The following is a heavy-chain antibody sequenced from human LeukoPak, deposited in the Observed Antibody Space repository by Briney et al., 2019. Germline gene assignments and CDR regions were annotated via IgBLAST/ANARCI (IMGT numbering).Heavy chain of an antibody. CDR3: ARSLKKSYSGSYYYYYGMDV. Sequence: GASVKVSCKASGYTFTSYGISWVRQAPGRGLEWMGWISAYNGNTNYAQKLQGRVTMTTDTSTSTAYMELRSLRSDDTAVYYCARSLKKSYSGSYYYYYGMDVWGQGTTVTVSS. D-gene: IGHD1-26*01. CDR1: GYTFTSYG. V-gene: IGHV1-18*01. CDR2: ISAYNGNT. J-gene: IGHJ6*02.